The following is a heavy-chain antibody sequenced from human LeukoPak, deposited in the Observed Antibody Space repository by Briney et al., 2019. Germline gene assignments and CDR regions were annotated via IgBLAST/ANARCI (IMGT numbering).Heavy chain of an antibody. Sequence: ASVKVSCKASGGTFSSYAISWVRQAPGQGLEWMGGIIPIFGTANYAQKFQGGDTITTDERTSTAYLELSSLRSGETAVYSCARAPYYDFWSGYWSGFDYWGQGTLVTVSS. J-gene: IGHJ4*02. CDR2: IIPIFGTA. CDR3: ARAPYYDFWSGYWSGFDY. V-gene: IGHV1-69*05. D-gene: IGHD3-3*01. CDR1: GGTFSSYA.